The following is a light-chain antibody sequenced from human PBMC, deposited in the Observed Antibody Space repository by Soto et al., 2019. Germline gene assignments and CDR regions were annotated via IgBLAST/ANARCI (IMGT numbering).Light chain of an antibody. V-gene: IGKV1-5*01. CDR1: QNIRSR. Sequence: DFQMTQSPSTLSASVGDRVTITCRASQNIRSRLAWYQQKPGKAPKLLIYDASSLESGVPSRFSGSGSGTEFTLTISSLQPDDFATYYCQQYNSYSRTFGPGTKVDIK. CDR3: QQYNSYSRT. J-gene: IGKJ1*01. CDR2: DAS.